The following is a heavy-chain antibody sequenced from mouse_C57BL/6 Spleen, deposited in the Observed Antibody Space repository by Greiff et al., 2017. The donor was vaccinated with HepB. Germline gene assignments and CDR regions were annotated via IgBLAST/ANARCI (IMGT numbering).Heavy chain of an antibody. CDR3: ARELGGFAY. CDR2: ISYDGSN. Sequence: EVQLQQSGPGLVKPSQSLSLTCSVTGYSITSGYYWNWIRQFPGNKLEWMGYISYDGSNNYNPSLKNRISITRDTSKNQFFLKLNSVTTEDTATYYCARELGGFAYWGQGTLVTVSA. V-gene: IGHV3-6*01. J-gene: IGHJ3*01. CDR1: GYSITSGYY.